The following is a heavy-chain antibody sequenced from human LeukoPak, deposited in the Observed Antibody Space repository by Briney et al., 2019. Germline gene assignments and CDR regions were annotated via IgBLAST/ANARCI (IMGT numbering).Heavy chain of an antibody. Sequence: SETLSLTRAVYGGSFSGYYWSWIRQPPGKGLEWIGEINHSGSTNYNPSLKSRVTISVDTSKNQFSLKLSSVTAADTAVYYCARLWQWLVTPSDYWGQGTLVTVSS. CDR1: GGSFSGYY. CDR3: ARLWQWLVTPSDY. J-gene: IGHJ4*02. D-gene: IGHD6-19*01. V-gene: IGHV4-34*01. CDR2: INHSGST.